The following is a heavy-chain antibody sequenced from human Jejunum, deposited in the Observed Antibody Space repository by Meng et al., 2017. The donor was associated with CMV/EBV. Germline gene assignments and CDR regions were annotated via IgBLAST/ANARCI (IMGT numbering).Heavy chain of an antibody. Sequence: SAMHWVRQASGKGLEWVGRIRSKANNYATAYAASVKGRFTISRDDSKNTAYLQMNSLKTEDTAVYYCANYNDCTSTSCHENWFDPWGQGILVTVSS. V-gene: IGHV3-73*01. D-gene: IGHD2-2*01. J-gene: IGHJ5*02. CDR1: SA. CDR3: ANYNDCTSTSCHENWFDP. CDR2: IRSKANNYAT.